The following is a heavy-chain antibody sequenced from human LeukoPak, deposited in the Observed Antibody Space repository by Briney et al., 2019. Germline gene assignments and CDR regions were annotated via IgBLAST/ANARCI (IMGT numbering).Heavy chain of an antibody. Sequence: GGSLRLSCAASGFIFNDAWMTWVRQAPGKGLEWVGRIKSKTDGGTTDYASPVKGRFTISRDDSDNTLYLQMDSLKTEDTALYYCTTLGPIVVPGTGDWLDPWGQGTLVTVSS. CDR3: TTLGPIVVPGTGDWLDP. D-gene: IGHD2-2*01. CDR2: IKSKTDGGTT. CDR1: GFIFNDAW. J-gene: IGHJ5*02. V-gene: IGHV3-15*01.